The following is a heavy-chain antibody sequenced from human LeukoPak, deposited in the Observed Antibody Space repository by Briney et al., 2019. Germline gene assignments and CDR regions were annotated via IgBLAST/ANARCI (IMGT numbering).Heavy chain of an antibody. V-gene: IGHV4-61*01. D-gene: IGHD6-19*01. CDR1: GGSVSSGSYS. J-gene: IGHJ4*02. Sequence: SETLSLTCTVSGGSVSSGSYSWSWIRQPPGKGLEWIAHIYYSGSTNYNPSLKSRVTISVDTSKNQFSLKVSSVTAADTAVYYCARVGAVAVPFDYWGQGTLVTVSS. CDR3: ARVGAVAVPFDY. CDR2: IYYSGST.